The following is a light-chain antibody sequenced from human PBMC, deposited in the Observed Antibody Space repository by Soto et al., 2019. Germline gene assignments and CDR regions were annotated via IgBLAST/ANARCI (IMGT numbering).Light chain of an antibody. CDR3: AAWDDGLNGVV. Sequence: QSVLTQPPSASGTPGQRVTLTCSGGGSNIGGNAVNWYQQLPGTAPKLLIYINNQRPSGVPDRFFGSKSGTSASLAISGLQSEDEAHYYCAAWDDGLNGVVFGGGTQLTVL. V-gene: IGLV1-44*01. CDR2: INN. CDR1: GSNIGGNA. J-gene: IGLJ7*01.